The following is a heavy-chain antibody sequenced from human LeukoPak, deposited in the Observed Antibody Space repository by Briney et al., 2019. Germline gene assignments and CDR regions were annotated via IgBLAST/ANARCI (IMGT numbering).Heavy chain of an antibody. CDR3: AKGVRWGDYYYGMDV. J-gene: IGHJ6*02. CDR2: INSDGSST. Sequence: GGSLRLSCAASGFTFSSYWMHWVRQAPGKGLVWVSRINSDGSSTSYADSVKGRFTISRDNSKNTLYLQMNSLRAEDTAVYYCAKGVRWGDYYYGMDVWGQGTTVTVSS. D-gene: IGHD3-16*01. CDR1: GFTFSSYW. V-gene: IGHV3-74*01.